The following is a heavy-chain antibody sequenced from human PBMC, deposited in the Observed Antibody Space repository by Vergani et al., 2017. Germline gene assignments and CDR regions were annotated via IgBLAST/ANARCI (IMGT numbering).Heavy chain of an antibody. CDR3: ARDSCSSTSCYEGDTFDI. Sequence: QVQLVQSGAEVKKPGSSVKVSCKASGGPFSSYAINWVRQAPGQGIEWMGRIIPVFGTANYAQKFQGRVTITADESTSTAYMELSSLRSEDTAVYYCARDSCSSTSCYEGDTFDIWGQGTMVTVSS. D-gene: IGHD2-2*01. CDR2: IIPVFGTA. CDR1: GGPFSSYA. J-gene: IGHJ3*02. V-gene: IGHV1-69*13.